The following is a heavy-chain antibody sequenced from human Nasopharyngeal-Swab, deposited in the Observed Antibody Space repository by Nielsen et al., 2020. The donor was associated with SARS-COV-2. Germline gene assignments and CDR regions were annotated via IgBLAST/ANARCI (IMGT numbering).Heavy chain of an antibody. D-gene: IGHD4-17*01. CDR2: ISWNSGSI. CDR1: GFTFDDYA. Sequence: LSLTCAASGFTFDDYAMHWVRQAPGKGLEWVSGISWNSGSIGYADSVKGRFTISRDNAKNSLYLQMNSLRAEDTALYYCAKESYGDLFDYWGQGTLVTVSS. J-gene: IGHJ4*02. CDR3: AKESYGDLFDY. V-gene: IGHV3-9*01.